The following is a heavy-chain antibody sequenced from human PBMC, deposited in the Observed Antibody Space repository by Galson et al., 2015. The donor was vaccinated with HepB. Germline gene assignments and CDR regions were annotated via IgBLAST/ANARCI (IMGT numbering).Heavy chain of an antibody. CDR3: ARGEPTVTTEYDAFDI. CDR1: GGSISSGGYY. Sequence: SLTCTFSGGSISSGGYYWSWIRQHPGKGLEWIGYIYYSGSTYYNPSLKSRVTISVDTSKYQFSLKLSSVTAADTAVYYCARGEPTVTTEYDAFDIWGQGTMVTVSS. D-gene: IGHD4-17*01. J-gene: IGHJ3*02. CDR2: IYYSGST. V-gene: IGHV4-31*03.